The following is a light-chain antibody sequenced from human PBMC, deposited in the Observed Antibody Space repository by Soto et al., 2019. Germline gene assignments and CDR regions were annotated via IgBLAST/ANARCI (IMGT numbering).Light chain of an antibody. CDR3: QQYNSYPLT. Sequence: IQMTQSPSSLSASVGDRVTITCRASQSISSYLNWYQQKPGKAPKLLIYAASSLQSGVPSRFSGSGSGTDFTLTISSLQPDDFATYYCQQYNSYPLTFGGGTKVDI. CDR2: AAS. J-gene: IGKJ4*01. V-gene: IGKV1-39*01. CDR1: QSISSY.